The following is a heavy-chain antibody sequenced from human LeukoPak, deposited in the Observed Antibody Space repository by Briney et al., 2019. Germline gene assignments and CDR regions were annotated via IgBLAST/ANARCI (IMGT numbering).Heavy chain of an antibody. CDR2: IRYDGSNK. CDR3: AKDLGDYGDY. CDR1: GFTFSSYG. Sequence: PGGSLRLSCAASGFTFSSYGMHWVRQAPGKGLEWVAFIRYDGSNKYYADSVKGRFTISRGNSKNTLYLQTNGLRAEDTAVYYCAKDLGDYGDYWGQGTLVTVSS. V-gene: IGHV3-30*02. J-gene: IGHJ4*02. D-gene: IGHD4-17*01.